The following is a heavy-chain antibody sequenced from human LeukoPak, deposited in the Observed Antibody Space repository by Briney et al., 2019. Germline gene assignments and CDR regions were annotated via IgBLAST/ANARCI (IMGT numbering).Heavy chain of an antibody. J-gene: IGHJ1*01. CDR1: GYSISSGYY. D-gene: IGHD5-18*01. V-gene: IGHV4-38-2*02. CDR2: INHSGIT. CDR3: ARSYGYSYGLEYFQH. Sequence: SETLSLTCTVSGYSISSGYYWGWIRQPPGKGLEWIGSINHSGITTCNPSLKSRVTISVDTSKNQFSLKLSSVTAADTAVYYCARSYGYSYGLEYFQHWGQGTLVTVSS.